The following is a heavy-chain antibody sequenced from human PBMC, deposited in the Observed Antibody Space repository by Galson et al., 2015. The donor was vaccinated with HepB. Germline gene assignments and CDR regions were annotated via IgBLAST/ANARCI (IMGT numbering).Heavy chain of an antibody. CDR1: GFTFNTYD. J-gene: IGHJ6*03. D-gene: IGHD1-26*01. Sequence: SLRLSCAASGFTFNTYDMGWVRQAPGKGLEWVSGVSGSGDSTYYADSVKGRFFISRDKSRSTVSLQMNSLRVEDTAVYYCAKAYSGSSGYHYYMDVWGRGTTVTVSS. V-gene: IGHV3-23*01. CDR3: AKAYSGSSGYHYYMDV. CDR2: VSGSGDST.